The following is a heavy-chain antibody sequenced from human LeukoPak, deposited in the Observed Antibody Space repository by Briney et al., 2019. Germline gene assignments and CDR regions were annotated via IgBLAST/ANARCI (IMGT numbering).Heavy chain of an antibody. CDR1: GFTFSAYW. CDR3: AKDPAVLPAATLDI. Sequence: GRSLRLFCAASGFTFSAYWMHWVRHAPGKGLVWVSRLNKDGSNTTYADSVKGRFTVSRDNDQNTLYLQMHSLRADDTAVYYCAKDPAVLPAATLDIWGEGTLVTVSS. CDR2: LNKDGSNT. V-gene: IGHV3-74*03. J-gene: IGHJ4*02. D-gene: IGHD2-2*01.